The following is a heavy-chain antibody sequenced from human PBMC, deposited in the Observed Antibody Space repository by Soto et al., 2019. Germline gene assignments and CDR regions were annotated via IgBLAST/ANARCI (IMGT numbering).Heavy chain of an antibody. D-gene: IGHD2-2*02. CDR1: GGSISSYY. CDR2: IYTSGST. V-gene: IGHV4-4*07. CDR3: ARVRGYCSSTSCYTDWYFDL. Sequence: QVQLQESDPGLVKPSETLSLTCTVSGGSISSYYWSWIRQPAGKGLEWIGRIYTSGSTNYNPSLKSRVTMSVDTSKNQFSLKLSSVTAADTAVYYCARVRGYCSSTSCYTDWYFDLWGRGTLVTVSS. J-gene: IGHJ2*01.